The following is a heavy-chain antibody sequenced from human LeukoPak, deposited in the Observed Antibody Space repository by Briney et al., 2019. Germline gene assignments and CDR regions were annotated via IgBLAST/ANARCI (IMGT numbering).Heavy chain of an antibody. CDR2: ISSSGTTI. CDR3: MGDFLERSDP. J-gene: IGHJ5*02. CDR1: GVIFSTYN. D-gene: IGHD3-3*01. V-gene: IGHV3-48*01. Sequence: GGSLRLSCAASGVIFSTYNMNWVRQAPGKGLEWASYISSSGTTIYYADSVRGRFTISRDNAKNSLYLQMNSLRAEDTAVYYCMGDFLERSDPWGQGTLVTVSS.